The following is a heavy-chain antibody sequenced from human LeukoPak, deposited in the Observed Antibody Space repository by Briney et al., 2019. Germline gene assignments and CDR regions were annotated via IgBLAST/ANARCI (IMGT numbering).Heavy chain of an antibody. CDR2: ISSSGSTI. V-gene: IGHV3-48*03. J-gene: IGHJ4*02. Sequence: GGSLRLSCAASGFTFSSYEMNWVRQAPGKGLEWVSYISSSGSTIYYADSVKGRFTISRDNAKNSLYLQMNSLRAEDTAVYYCARPYSSGWYEFDYWGQGNLVTVSS. CDR1: GFTFSSYE. CDR3: ARPYSSGWYEFDY. D-gene: IGHD6-19*01.